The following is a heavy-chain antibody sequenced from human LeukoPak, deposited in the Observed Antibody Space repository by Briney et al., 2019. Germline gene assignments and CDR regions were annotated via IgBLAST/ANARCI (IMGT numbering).Heavy chain of an antibody. CDR2: ISYDAGSQ. V-gene: IGHV3-30*04. CDR1: GFTFIRYA. Sequence: PGGSLRLSCAASGFTFIRYAIYWVRQAPGKGLEWVAVISYDAGSQYYADSVRGRFTISMDNSKNTLFLQMNNLRAEDTAVYYCAREEGCYFDYWGQGTLVTVSS. J-gene: IGHJ4*02. CDR3: AREEGCYFDY.